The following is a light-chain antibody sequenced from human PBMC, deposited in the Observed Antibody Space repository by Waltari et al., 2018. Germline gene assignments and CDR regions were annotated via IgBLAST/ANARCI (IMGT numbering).Light chain of an antibody. Sequence: DIVMTQSPDSLAVSLGERATINCKSSQSVLYSSNNLNYLAWYQQKPGQPPKLLIYCSSTRESGVPDRFSGSGSGTDFTLTISSLQAEDVAVYYCQQFYSTPYTFGQGTKLEIK. CDR2: CSS. CDR1: QSVLYSSNNLNY. CDR3: QQFYSTPYT. J-gene: IGKJ2*01. V-gene: IGKV4-1*01.